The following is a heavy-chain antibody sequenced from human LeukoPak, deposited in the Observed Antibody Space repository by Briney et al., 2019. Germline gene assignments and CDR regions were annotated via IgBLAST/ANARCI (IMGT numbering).Heavy chain of an antibody. Sequence: PSGTLTLTCAVSSGSISSSTWWSWIRLPPGKGLEWIGYIYYSGSTNYNPSLKSRVTISIDTSKNQFSLKLSSVTAADTAVYYCASANRYSYGYFEYWGQGAPVTVSS. J-gene: IGHJ4*02. D-gene: IGHD5-18*01. CDR2: IYYSGST. CDR3: ASANRYSYGYFEY. V-gene: IGHV4-4*02. CDR1: SGSISSSTW.